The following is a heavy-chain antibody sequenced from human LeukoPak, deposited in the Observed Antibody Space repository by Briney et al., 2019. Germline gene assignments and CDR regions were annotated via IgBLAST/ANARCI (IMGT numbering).Heavy chain of an antibody. CDR1: GGSISSSSYY. D-gene: IGHD1-26*01. Sequence: SETLSLTCTVSGGSISSSSYYWGWIRQPPVMGLELIGSIYYSGSTYYNPSLKSRVTISVDTSKNQFSLKLSSVTAADTAVYYCARPQNPIVEATLPDYWGQGTLVTVSS. J-gene: IGHJ4*02. CDR2: IYYSGST. V-gene: IGHV4-39*01. CDR3: ARPQNPIVEATLPDY.